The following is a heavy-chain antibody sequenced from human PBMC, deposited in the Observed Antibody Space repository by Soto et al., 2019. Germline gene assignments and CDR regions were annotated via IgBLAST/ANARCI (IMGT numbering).Heavy chain of an antibody. CDR1: GYTFTGYA. CDR2: INAGNGNT. J-gene: IGHJ4*02. V-gene: IGHV1-3*01. D-gene: IGHD6-25*01. Sequence: ASVKVSCKASGYTFTGYAMPWVRQAPGQRLEWMGWINAGNGNTKYSQKFQGRVTITRDTSASTAYMELSSLRSEDTAVYYCARAVAAPADFDYWGQGTLVTVSS. CDR3: ARAVAAPADFDY.